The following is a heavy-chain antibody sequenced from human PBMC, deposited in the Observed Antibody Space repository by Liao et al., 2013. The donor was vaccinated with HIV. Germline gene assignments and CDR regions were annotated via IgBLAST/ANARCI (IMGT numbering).Heavy chain of an antibody. J-gene: IGHJ3*02. CDR3: ARDATGHSAFDI. CDR1: GVSISRYY. CDR2: LFSSGST. Sequence: QVHLQESGPGLVKPSETLSLTCTVSGVSISRYYWTWIRQPAGKGLQWIGHLFSSGSTSYNPSLKNRVTMSVDTSKNQFSLQLTSLTAADRAIYYCARDATGHSAFDIWGPGTMVTVSS. V-gene: IGHV4-4*07. D-gene: IGHD2-15*01.